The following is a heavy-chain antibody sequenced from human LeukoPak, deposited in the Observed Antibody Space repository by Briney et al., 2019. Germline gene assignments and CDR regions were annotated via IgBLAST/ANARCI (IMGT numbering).Heavy chain of an antibody. CDR1: GGSISSYY. Sequence: SETLSLTCSVSGGSISSYYWSWIRQPPGEGLEWIGYIYYSGSTNYNPSLYSRVTISVDTSKNQFSLKLSSVTAADTAIYYCARAGAIAARPDFDYWGQGTLVTVSS. V-gene: IGHV4-59*01. D-gene: IGHD6-6*01. CDR3: ARAGAIAARPDFDY. J-gene: IGHJ4*02. CDR2: IYYSGST.